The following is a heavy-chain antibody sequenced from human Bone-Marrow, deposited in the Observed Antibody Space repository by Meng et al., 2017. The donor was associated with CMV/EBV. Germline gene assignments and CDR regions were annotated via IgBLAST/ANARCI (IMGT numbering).Heavy chain of an antibody. CDR1: GFTFSDYY. CDR2: ISSSSGYM. V-gene: IGHV3-11*06. CDR3: ARDEDRNPKDIVLMVYDVRGLMDV. D-gene: IGHD2-8*01. J-gene: IGHJ6*02. Sequence: GESLKISCAASGFTFSDYYMSWIRQAPGKGLEWVSSISSSSGYMYYADSVKGRFTISRDNAKNSLYLQMNSLRAEDTAVYYCARDEDRNPKDIVLMVYDVRGLMDVWAQGTTVTVSS.